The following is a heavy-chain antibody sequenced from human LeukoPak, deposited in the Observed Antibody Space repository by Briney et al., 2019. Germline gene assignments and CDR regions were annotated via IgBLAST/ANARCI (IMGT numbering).Heavy chain of an antibody. Sequence: SETLSLTCTVSGGSISSYYWSWIRQPAGKGLEWIGRIYTSGSNNYNPSLKIRVTMSVDTSKNQFSLKVPSVTASDPAMYYCVRDHVSPGLSNWFDPWGQGTLVTVSS. CDR1: GGSISSYY. D-gene: IGHD3-16*01. J-gene: IGHJ5*02. CDR2: IYTSGSN. V-gene: IGHV4-4*07. CDR3: VRDHVSPGLSNWFDP.